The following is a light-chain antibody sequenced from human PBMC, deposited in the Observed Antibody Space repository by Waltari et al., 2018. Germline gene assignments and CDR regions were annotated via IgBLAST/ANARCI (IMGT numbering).Light chain of an antibody. CDR3: QQYGSSPWT. CDR2: GAS. CDR1: QSVSSSY. V-gene: IGKV3-20*01. J-gene: IGKJ1*01. Sequence: EIVLTQSPGTLSLSPGERATLPCRASQSVSSSYLAWHQQKPGQAPKVLIHGASNRATGIPDRFSGSGSGTDFTLTISRLEPEDFAVYYCQQYGSSPWTFGQGTKVEIK.